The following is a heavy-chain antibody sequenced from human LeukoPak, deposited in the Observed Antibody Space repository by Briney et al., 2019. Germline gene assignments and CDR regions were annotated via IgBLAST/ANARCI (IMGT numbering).Heavy chain of an antibody. CDR3: ARDPPPGYDCGGDCYPDY. V-gene: IGHV1-69*04. Sequence: GASVKVSCKASGGTFSSYAISWVRQAPGQGLEWMGRIVPILGIANYAQKFQGRVTITADKSTSTAYMELSSLRSEDTAVYYCARDPPPGYDCGGDCYPDYWGQGTLVTVSS. D-gene: IGHD2-21*02. CDR2: IVPILGIA. CDR1: GGTFSSYA. J-gene: IGHJ4*02.